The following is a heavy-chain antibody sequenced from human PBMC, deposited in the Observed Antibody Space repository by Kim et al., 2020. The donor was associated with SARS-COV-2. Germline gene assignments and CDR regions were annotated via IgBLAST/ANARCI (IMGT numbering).Heavy chain of an antibody. J-gene: IGHJ6*02. Sequence: ATVKGRFTISRDDSKNTLYLQMNSLKTEDTAVYYCTTLSPRPYYYYGMDVWGQGTTVTVSS. V-gene: IGHV3-15*01. CDR3: TTLSPRPYYYYGMDV.